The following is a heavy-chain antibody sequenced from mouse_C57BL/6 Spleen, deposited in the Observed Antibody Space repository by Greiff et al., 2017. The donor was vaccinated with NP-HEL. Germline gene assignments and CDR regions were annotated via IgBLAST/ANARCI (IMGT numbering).Heavy chain of an antibody. CDR3: ASGSDDYAMDY. CDR2: ISSGSSTI. Sequence: EVKLMESGGGLVKPGGSLKLSCAASGFTFSDYGMHWVRQAPEKGLEWVAYISSGSSTIYYADTVKGRFTISRDNAKNTLFLQMTSLRSEDTAMYYCASGSDDYAMDYWGQGTSVTVSS. CDR1: GFTFSDYG. J-gene: IGHJ4*01. V-gene: IGHV5-17*01.